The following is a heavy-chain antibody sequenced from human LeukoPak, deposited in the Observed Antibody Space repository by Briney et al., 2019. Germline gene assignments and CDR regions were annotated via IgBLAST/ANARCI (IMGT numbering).Heavy chain of an antibody. D-gene: IGHD3-16*02. CDR1: GGPISSYY. CDR3: ARDRAFYDYVWGSYRLGPQFDY. V-gene: IGHV4-59*12. J-gene: IGHJ4*02. CDR2: IYYSGST. Sequence: SETLSLTCTVSGGPISSYYWSWIRQPPGKGLEWIGYIYYSGSTNYNPSLKSRVTISVDTSKNQFSLKLSSVTAADTAVYYCARDRAFYDYVWGSYRLGPQFDYWGQGTLVTVSS.